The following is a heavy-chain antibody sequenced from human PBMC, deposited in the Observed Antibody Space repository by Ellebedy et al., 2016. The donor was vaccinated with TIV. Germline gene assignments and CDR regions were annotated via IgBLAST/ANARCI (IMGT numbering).Heavy chain of an antibody. J-gene: IGHJ4*02. CDR3: ARCPGDTAMVTCYFDY. CDR1: GGSFSGYY. D-gene: IGHD5-18*01. CDR2: INHSGST. V-gene: IGHV4-34*01. Sequence: MPSETLSLTCAVYGGSFSGYYWSWIRQPPGKGLEWIGAINHSGSTNYNPSLKSRVTVSVDTSKNQFSLKLSSVTAADTAVYYCARCPGDTAMVTCYFDYWGQGTLVTVSS.